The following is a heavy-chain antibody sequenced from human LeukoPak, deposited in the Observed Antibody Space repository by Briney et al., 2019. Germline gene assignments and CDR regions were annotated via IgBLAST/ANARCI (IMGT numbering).Heavy chain of an antibody. D-gene: IGHD5-18*01. CDR1: GGTFSSYA. V-gene: IGHV1-69*13. CDR3: ARPDEDRGYSYGYNY. J-gene: IGHJ4*02. CDR2: IIPIFGTA. Sequence: ASVKVSCKASGGTFSSYAISWVRQAPGQGLEWMGGIIPIFGTANYAQKFQGRVTITADESTSTAYMELSSLRSEDTAVYYCARPDEDRGYSYGYNYWGQGTLVTVSS.